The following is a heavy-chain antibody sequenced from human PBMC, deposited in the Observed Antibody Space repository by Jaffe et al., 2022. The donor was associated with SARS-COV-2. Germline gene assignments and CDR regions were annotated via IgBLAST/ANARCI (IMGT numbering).Heavy chain of an antibody. CDR3: ARDAPVRLLPASLNYYYMDV. D-gene: IGHD1-26*01. CDR1: GFTFSSHS. V-gene: IGHV3-21*01. CDR2: ISISSSDI. Sequence: EVQLVESGGGLVKPGGSLRLSCGASGFTFSSHSMNWVRQAPGKGLEWVSSISISSSDINYADSVKGRFTISRDNAKNSLYLQMNGLRAEDTAVYYCARDAPVRLLPASLNYYYMDVWGKGTTVTVSS. J-gene: IGHJ6*03.